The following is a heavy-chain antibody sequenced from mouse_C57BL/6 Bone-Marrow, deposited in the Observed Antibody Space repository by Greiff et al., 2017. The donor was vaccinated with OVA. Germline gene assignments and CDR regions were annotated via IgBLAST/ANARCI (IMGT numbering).Heavy chain of an antibody. V-gene: IGHV5-4*01. Sequence: EVQRVESGGGLVKPGGSLKLSCAASGFTFSSYAMSWVRQTPEKRLEWVATISDGGSYTYYPDNVKGRFTISRDNAKNNLYLQMSHLKAEDTAMYYCAREGYEDYFDYWGQGTTLTVSS. CDR3: AREGYEDYFDY. CDR1: GFTFSSYA. D-gene: IGHD2-10*02. J-gene: IGHJ2*01. CDR2: ISDGGSYT.